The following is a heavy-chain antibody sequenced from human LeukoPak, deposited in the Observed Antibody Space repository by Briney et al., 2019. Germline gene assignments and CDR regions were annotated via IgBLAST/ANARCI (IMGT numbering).Heavy chain of an antibody. CDR1: GYTVTGYY. V-gene: IGHV1-2*04. CDR2: VNPNSGGT. CDR3: ARGYGDLFDY. J-gene: IGHJ4*02. D-gene: IGHD4-17*01. Sequence: GASVKVSCKASGYTVTGYYMHWVRQAPGQGLEWMGWVNPNSGGTNYAQKFQGWVTMTRDTSISTAYMELSRLRSDDTAVYYCARGYGDLFDYWGQGTLVTVSS.